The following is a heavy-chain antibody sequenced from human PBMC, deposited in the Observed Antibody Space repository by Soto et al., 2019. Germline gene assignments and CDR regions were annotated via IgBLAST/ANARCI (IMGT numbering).Heavy chain of an antibody. CDR3: ARIRSIAARPFDY. Sequence: SETLSLTCTVSGGSISSSSYYWGWIRQPPGKGLEWIGSIYYSGSTYYNPSLKSRVTISVDTSKNQFSLKLSSVTAADMAVYYCARIRSIAARPFDYWGQGTLVTVSS. CDR2: IYYSGST. V-gene: IGHV4-39*01. CDR1: GGSISSSSYY. J-gene: IGHJ4*02. D-gene: IGHD6-6*01.